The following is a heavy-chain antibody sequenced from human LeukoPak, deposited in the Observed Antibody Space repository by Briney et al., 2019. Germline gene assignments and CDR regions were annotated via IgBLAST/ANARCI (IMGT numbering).Heavy chain of an antibody. Sequence: SETLSLTCTVSGGSISSYYWSWIRQPAGKGLEWIGRIYTSGSTNYNPSLKSRVTISVDTSKNQFSLKLSSVTAADTAVYYCARRGGSSFTKYYYYGMDVWGQGTTVTVSS. CDR2: IYTSGST. CDR1: GGSISSYY. D-gene: IGHD6-6*01. CDR3: ARRGGSSFTKYYYYGMDV. J-gene: IGHJ6*02. V-gene: IGHV4-4*07.